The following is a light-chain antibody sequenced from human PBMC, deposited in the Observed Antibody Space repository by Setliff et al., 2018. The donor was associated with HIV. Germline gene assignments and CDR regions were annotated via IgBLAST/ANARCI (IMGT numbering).Light chain of an antibody. V-gene: IGLV2-14*01. CDR3: CSYAGSHTFV. J-gene: IGLJ1*01. Sequence: QSALTQPASESGSPGQSITMSCTGTSSDVGGYNYVSWYQHHPGKAPKLMIYEVTNRPSGVSSRFSGSKSGNTASLTIFGLQAEDEADYYCCSYAGSHTFVFGTGTKVTVL. CDR1: SSDVGGYNY. CDR2: EVT.